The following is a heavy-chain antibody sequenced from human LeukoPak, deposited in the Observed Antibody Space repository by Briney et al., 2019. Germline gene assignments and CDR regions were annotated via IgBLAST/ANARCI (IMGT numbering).Heavy chain of an antibody. CDR1: GFTFSSYS. Sequence: GGSLRLSCAASGFTFSSYSMNWVRQAPGKGLEWVSSISSGSSYIYYADSVKGRFTISRDNAKNSLYLQMNSLRAEDTAVYYCARVEVVVVPAALDYWGQGTLVTVSS. CDR3: ARVEVVVVPAALDY. D-gene: IGHD2-2*01. J-gene: IGHJ4*02. V-gene: IGHV3-21*01. CDR2: ISSGSSYI.